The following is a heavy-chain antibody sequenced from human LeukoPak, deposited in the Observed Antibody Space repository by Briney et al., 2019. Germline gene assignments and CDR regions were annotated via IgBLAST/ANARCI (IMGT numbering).Heavy chain of an antibody. V-gene: IGHV1-46*01. Sequence: ASVKVSCKASGYTFTSYYMHWVRQAPGQGLEWMGIINPSGGSTSYAQKFQGRVTMTRDTSTSTVYMELSSLRSEDTAVYYCARDYYDSSGYPSPFDYWGQGTLVTVSS. D-gene: IGHD3-22*01. CDR3: ARDYYDSSGYPSPFDY. CDR1: GYTFTSYY. CDR2: INPSGGST. J-gene: IGHJ4*02.